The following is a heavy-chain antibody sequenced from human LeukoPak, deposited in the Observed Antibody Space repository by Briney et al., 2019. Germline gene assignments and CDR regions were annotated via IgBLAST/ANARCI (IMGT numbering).Heavy chain of an antibody. Sequence: SETLSLTCSVSDDSITMYYWTWIRQPPGKGLEWVGYVDHTGSTNFNPSLNGRVSISVDTSKNQFSLKLSSVTAADTAVYYCAGGRRLTMIVVAINRGFDYWGQGTLVTVSS. CDR1: DDSITMYY. J-gene: IGHJ4*02. CDR3: AGGRRLTMIVVAINRGFDY. D-gene: IGHD3-22*01. V-gene: IGHV4-59*12. CDR2: VDHTGST.